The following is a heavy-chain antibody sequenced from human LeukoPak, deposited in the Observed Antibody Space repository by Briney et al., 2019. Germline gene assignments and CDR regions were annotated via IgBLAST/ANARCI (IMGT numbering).Heavy chain of an antibody. J-gene: IGHJ6*03. V-gene: IGHV1-46*01. D-gene: IGHD2-2*01. CDR3: ARRGLTVVPAAMRSYYYYYYMDV. CDR2: INPSGGST. Sequence: AASVKVSCKASGYTFTSYYMHWGRQAPGQGLEWMGIINPSGGSTSYAQKFQGRVTMTRDMSTSTVYMELSSLRSEDTAVYYCARRGLTVVPAAMRSYYYYYYMDVWGKGTTVTVSS. CDR1: GYTFTSYY.